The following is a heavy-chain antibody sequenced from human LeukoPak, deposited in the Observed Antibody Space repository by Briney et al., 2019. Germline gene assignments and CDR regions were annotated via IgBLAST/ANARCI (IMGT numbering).Heavy chain of an antibody. CDR2: ISSSSSYI. J-gene: IGHJ4*02. CDR3: ARDIGIAVAGRLPDY. V-gene: IGHV3-21*01. Sequence: GGSLRLSCAASGFTFSSYSMNWVRQAPGKGLEWVSSISSSSSYIYYADSVKGRFTISRDNAKNSLYLQMNSLRAEDTAVYYCARDIGIAVAGRLPDYWGQGTLVTASS. D-gene: IGHD6-19*01. CDR1: GFTFSSYS.